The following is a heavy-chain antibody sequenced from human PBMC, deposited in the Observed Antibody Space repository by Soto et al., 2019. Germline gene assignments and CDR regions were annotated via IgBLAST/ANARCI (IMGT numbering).Heavy chain of an antibody. CDR2: ISYDGSNK. CDR3: AKDGGIAAAGYYYYYGMDV. V-gene: IGHV3-30*18. J-gene: IGHJ6*02. CDR1: GFTFSSYG. D-gene: IGHD6-13*01. Sequence: GGSLRLSCAASGFTFSSYGMHWVRQAPGKGPEWVAVISYDGSNKYYADSVKGRFTISRDNSKNTLYLQMNSLRAEDTAVYYCAKDGGIAAAGYYYYYGMDVWGQGTTVTVSS.